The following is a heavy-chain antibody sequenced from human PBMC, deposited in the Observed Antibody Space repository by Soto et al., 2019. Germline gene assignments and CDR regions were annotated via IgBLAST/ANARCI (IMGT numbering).Heavy chain of an antibody. CDR3: AKGRSSGSKGHAFDI. D-gene: IGHD3-22*01. Sequence: PGGSLRLSCAASGFTFSSYAMSWVRQAPGKGLKWVSAISGSGGSTYYADSVKGRFTISRDNSKNTLYLQMNSLRAEDTAVYYCAKGRSSGSKGHAFDIWGQGTMVTVSS. CDR2: ISGSGGST. J-gene: IGHJ3*02. CDR1: GFTFSSYA. V-gene: IGHV3-23*01.